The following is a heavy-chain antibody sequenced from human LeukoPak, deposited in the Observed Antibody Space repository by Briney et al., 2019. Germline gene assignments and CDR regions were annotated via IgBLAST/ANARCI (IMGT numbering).Heavy chain of an antibody. V-gene: IGHV3-7*02. J-gene: IGHJ4*02. D-gene: IGHD3-10*01. CDR1: GFTFSRYW. Sequence: GGSLRLSCAASGFTFSRYWMSWVRQAPGKGLEWVDNIKEDGTVKYYVESVRGRFTVSRDNARNSLYLQMNSLRAEDTAVYYCAASITMFDYWGQGTLVTVSS. CDR2: IKEDGTVK. CDR3: AASITMFDY.